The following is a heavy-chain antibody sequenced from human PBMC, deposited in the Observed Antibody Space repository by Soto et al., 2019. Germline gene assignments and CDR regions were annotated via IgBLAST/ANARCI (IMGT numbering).Heavy chain of an antibody. CDR3: ARDFGTETYYDYIWGSYPNPPGVDY. D-gene: IGHD3-16*02. V-gene: IGHV3-21*01. CDR2: ISSSSSYI. Sequence: GGSLRLSCAASGFTFSSYSMNWVRQAPWKGLEWVSSISSSSSYIYYADSVKGRFTISRDNAKNSLYLQMNSLRAEDTAVYYCARDFGTETYYDYIWGSYPNPPGVDYWGQGTLVTVSS. CDR1: GFTFSSYS. J-gene: IGHJ4*02.